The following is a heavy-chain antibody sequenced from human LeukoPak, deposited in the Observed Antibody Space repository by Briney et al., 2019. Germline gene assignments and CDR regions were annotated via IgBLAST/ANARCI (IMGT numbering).Heavy chain of an antibody. Sequence: PSETLSLTCAVYGGSFSGDYWSWIRQPPGKGLEWIGEINHSGSTNYNPSLKSRVTISVDTSKNQFSLKLSSVTAADTSVYYCARVVNYYDSSGYYYYYYMAVWGKGTTVTVSS. J-gene: IGHJ6*03. CDR3: ARVVNYYDSSGYYYYYYMAV. CDR1: GGSFSGDY. CDR2: INHSGST. D-gene: IGHD3-22*01. V-gene: IGHV4-34*01.